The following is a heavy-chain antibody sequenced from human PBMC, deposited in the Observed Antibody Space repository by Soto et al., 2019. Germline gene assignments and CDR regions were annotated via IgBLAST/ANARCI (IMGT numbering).Heavy chain of an antibody. V-gene: IGHV4-31*03. Sequence: QVQLQESGPGLVKPSQTLSLTCTVSGGSINSGGYSWSWIRQHPGKGLEWIGYINYSRSTYYNPSLKSRGTIAVDTSKNQFSLKLSSVTAADTAVYYCARGDMGHWGQGTLVTVSS. CDR3: ARGDMGH. D-gene: IGHD1-26*01. CDR1: GGSINSGGYS. J-gene: IGHJ4*02. CDR2: INYSRST.